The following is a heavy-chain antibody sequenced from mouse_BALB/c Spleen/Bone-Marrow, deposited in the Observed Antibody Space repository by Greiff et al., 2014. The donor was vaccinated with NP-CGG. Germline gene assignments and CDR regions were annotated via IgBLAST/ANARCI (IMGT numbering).Heavy chain of an antibody. CDR1: GHAFTNYL. J-gene: IGHJ4*01. CDR3: ARRNRDYYAMDY. CDR2: INPGSGGT. V-gene: IGHV1-54*01. Sequence: QVQLQQSGAELVRPGTSVKVSCKASGHAFTNYLLEWVKQRPGQGLEWIGVINPGSGGTKYNEKFKGKATLTVDKSSSTAYMQLSSLTSDDSAVYFCARRNRDYYAMDYWGQRTSVTVSS.